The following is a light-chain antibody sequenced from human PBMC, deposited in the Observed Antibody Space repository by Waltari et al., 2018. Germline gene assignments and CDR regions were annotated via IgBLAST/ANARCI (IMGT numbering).Light chain of an antibody. CDR1: TSDVGNYKF. J-gene: IGLJ1*01. CDR3: CSYAGSGTYV. Sequence: QAALTQPASVSGSPGQSIPISCSGTTSDVGNYKFVSWYQKHPGKAPKLMIHEVSQRPSGVSDRFSGSRSGNTASLTISGLQAEDEADYYCCSYAGSGTYVFGGGTKVTVL. V-gene: IGLV2-23*02. CDR2: EVS.